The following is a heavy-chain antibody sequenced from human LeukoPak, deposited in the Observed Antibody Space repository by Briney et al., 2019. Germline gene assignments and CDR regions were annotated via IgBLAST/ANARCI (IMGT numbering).Heavy chain of an antibody. CDR3: PGTSVPNLWS. J-gene: IGHJ4*02. Sequence: GGSLTLSCAASVFTSLNPLINEVGQAPGKGLEWVGRIKSKTDGGTTDYAAPVKGRFPSSRDDSKNTLYLQMNSLKAEDTAVYYCPGTSVPNLWSWGQGTLVTVSS. CDR1: VFTSLNPL. V-gene: IGHV3-15*01. D-gene: IGHD3-3*01. CDR2: IKSKTDGGTT.